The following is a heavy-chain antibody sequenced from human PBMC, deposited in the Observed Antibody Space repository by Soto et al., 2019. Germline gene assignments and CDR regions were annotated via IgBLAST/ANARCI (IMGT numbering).Heavy chain of an antibody. CDR2: ITLYNGNT. V-gene: IGHV1-45*02. CDR1: GYTFTCCS. CDR3: ATYHWNDAGGDLYYYYGMDV. J-gene: IGHJ6*02. D-gene: IGHD1-1*01. Sequence: ASVKVSCKASGYTFTCCSLHWLQQAPGQGLERMRWITLYNGNTNYAKKFQGRVTITRDMSLRTAYIELSSLRSEDSAVYYWATYHWNDAGGDLYYYYGMDVWGQGTTVTVSS.